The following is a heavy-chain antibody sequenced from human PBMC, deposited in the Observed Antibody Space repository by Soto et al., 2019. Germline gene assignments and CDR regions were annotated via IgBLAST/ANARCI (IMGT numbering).Heavy chain of an antibody. CDR2: INPKTGDT. Sequence: QVQLVQSGTEGKKPGASVTVSCKSSGYTFTDFYLHWLRQAPGQGLEWVGWINPKTGDTKSSHKFQGRVTMSRDTSVSTAYIDLTSLTSDDTAMYYCATGTNGTTGWYHPWGQGTRVTVSS. D-gene: IGHD1-1*01. V-gene: IGHV1-2*02. CDR1: GYTFTDFY. CDR3: ATGTNGTTGWYHP. J-gene: IGHJ5*02.